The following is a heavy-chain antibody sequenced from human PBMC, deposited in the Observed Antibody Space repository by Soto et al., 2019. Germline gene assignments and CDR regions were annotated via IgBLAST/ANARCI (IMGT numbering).Heavy chain of an antibody. CDR1: GYTFTHYY. CDR2: INPASGST. V-gene: IGHV1-46*01. Sequence: VASVKVSCKTCGYTFTHYYIHWVRQAPGQGLEWLAIINPASGSTNYAQDFQGRVTLTMDTSTTTVYMELSGLRAEDTAIFYCARDLAAGDHWGQGTLVTVSS. D-gene: IGHD6-13*01. J-gene: IGHJ4*02. CDR3: ARDLAAGDH.